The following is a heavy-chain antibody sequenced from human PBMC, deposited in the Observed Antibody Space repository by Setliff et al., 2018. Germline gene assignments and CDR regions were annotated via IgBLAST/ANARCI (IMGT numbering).Heavy chain of an antibody. Sequence: ASVKVSCKASGYTFTSYAMSWMRQAPGQGLEWMGWINTNTGNPNYAQGFTGRFVFSLDTSVSTAYLQISSLKAEDTAVYYCASPGATSAFDIWGQGTMVTVSS. J-gene: IGHJ3*02. D-gene: IGHD1-26*01. CDR3: ASPGATSAFDI. CDR1: GYTFTSYA. CDR2: INTNTGNP. V-gene: IGHV7-4-1*02.